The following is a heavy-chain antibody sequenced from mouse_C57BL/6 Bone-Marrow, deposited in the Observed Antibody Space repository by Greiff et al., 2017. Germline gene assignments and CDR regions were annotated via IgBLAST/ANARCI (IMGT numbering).Heavy chain of an antibody. J-gene: IGHJ2*01. CDR3: ARHKRYYDCRGYFDY. V-gene: IGHV1-62-2*01. D-gene: IGHD2-4*01. Sequence: QVQLKESGAELVKPGASVKLSCKASGYIFTEYTIHWVKQRSGQGLEWIGWFYPGSGSIKYNERFKDKATLTADKSSNTVYMELSRLTSEDSAVYFCARHKRYYDCRGYFDYWGQGTTLTVSS. CDR1: GYIFTEYT. CDR2: FYPGSGSI.